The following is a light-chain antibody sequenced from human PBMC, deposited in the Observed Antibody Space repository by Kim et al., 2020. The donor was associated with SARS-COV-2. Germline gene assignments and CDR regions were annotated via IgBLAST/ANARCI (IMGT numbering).Light chain of an antibody. CDR2: WAS. Sequence: ATINCSSSQKILYSSNNKNSLAWFQQKPGLPPKLLIYWASARESGVPDRFSGSGSGTDFSLTISSLQAEDVAVYYCQQYFSTPRTFGGGTKVDIK. CDR1: QKILYSSNNKNS. V-gene: IGKV4-1*01. CDR3: QQYFSTPRT. J-gene: IGKJ4*01.